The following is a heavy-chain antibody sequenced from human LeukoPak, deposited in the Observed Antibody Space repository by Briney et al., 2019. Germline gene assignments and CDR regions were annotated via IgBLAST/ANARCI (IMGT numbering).Heavy chain of an antibody. Sequence: GGSLRLSCAASGFTFSSYAMSWVRQAPGKGLEWVSAISGSGGSTYYADSVKGRFTISRDNSKNTLYLQMNSLRAEDTAVYYCAKGIVGATRKINFFDYWGQGTPVTVSS. CDR2: ISGSGGST. J-gene: IGHJ4*02. V-gene: IGHV3-23*01. D-gene: IGHD1-26*01. CDR3: AKGIVGATRKINFFDY. CDR1: GFTFSSYA.